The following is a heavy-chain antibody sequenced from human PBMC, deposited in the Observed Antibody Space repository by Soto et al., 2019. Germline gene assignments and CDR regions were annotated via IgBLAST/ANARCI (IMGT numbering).Heavy chain of an antibody. CDR2: IYYSGST. Sequence: SETLSLTCSVSGGSISSVGHYWTWIRQQPGKGPEWIGYIYYSGSTDYNPSLKSRVTISVDRSKNQFSLNLSSVTAADTAIYYCARESGGYDSSTRYGLDVWGKGTTVTVSS. D-gene: IGHD6-25*01. CDR1: GGSISSVGHY. V-gene: IGHV4-31*03. CDR3: ARESGGYDSSTRYGLDV. J-gene: IGHJ6*04.